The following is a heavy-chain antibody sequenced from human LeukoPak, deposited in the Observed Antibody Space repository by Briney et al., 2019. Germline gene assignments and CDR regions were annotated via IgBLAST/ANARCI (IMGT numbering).Heavy chain of an antibody. CDR2: ISSGSTYI. V-gene: IGHV3-21*01. D-gene: IGHD3-22*01. Sequence: PGGSLRLSCAASGFTVSSNYMSWVRQAPGKGLEWVSSISSGSTYIYYADSVKGRFTISRDNAKNSLYLQMSSLRAEDTAVYYCARGSNCYDSSGYSGPDWFDPWGQGTLVTVSS. J-gene: IGHJ5*02. CDR3: ARGSNCYDSSGYSGPDWFDP. CDR1: GFTVSSNY.